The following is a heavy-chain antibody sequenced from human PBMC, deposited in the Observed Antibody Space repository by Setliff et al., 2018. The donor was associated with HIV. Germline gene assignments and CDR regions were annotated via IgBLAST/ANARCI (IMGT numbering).Heavy chain of an antibody. V-gene: IGHV4-38-2*02. CDR1: GYSISSGYY. CDR2: IYHSGST. Sequence: SETLSLTCTVSGYSISSGYYWGWIRQPPGKGLEWIGSIYHSGSTYYNPSLKSRVTISVDTSKNQFSLKLGSVTAADTAVYYCARVGTVYFQHWGQGTLVTVSS. J-gene: IGHJ1*01. CDR3: ARVGTVYFQH. D-gene: IGHD4-17*01.